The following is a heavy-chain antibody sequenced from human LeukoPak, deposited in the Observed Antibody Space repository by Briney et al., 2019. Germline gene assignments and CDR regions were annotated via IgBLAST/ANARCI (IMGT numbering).Heavy chain of an antibody. CDR1: GFTFRSYA. D-gene: IGHD4-17*01. J-gene: IGHJ4*02. Sequence: GGSLRLSCAASGFTFRSYAMNWVRQAPGKGLEWVSGISGSGGGTYYADSVKGRFTISRDNSKNTLYLQMNSLRAEDTAVYYCAKDPYGDYVRYFDYWGQGTLVTVSS. CDR2: ISGSGGGT. CDR3: AKDPYGDYVRYFDY. V-gene: IGHV3-23*01.